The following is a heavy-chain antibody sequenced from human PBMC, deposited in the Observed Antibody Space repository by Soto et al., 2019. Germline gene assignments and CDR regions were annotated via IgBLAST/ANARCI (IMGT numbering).Heavy chain of an antibody. J-gene: IGHJ3*02. CDR1: GGSISSSSYY. V-gene: IGHV4-39*01. CDR2: IYYSGST. D-gene: IGHD2-15*01. CDR3: ASVGYCSGGSCYTNAFDI. Sequence: QLQLQESGPGLVKPSETLSLTCTVSGGSISSSSYYWGWIRQPPGKGLEWIGSIYYSGSTYYNPSLQLRVPISVDTSKNQFSLKLSSVTAADTAVYYCASVGYCSGGSCYTNAFDIWGQGTMVTVSS.